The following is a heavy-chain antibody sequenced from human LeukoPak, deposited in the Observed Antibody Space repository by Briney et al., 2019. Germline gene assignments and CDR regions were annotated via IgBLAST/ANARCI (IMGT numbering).Heavy chain of an antibody. J-gene: IGHJ4*02. D-gene: IGHD3-10*01. Sequence: PSETLSLTCTVSGGSNKNYHWSWIRQPPGKGLEWIGYVLYTGSTNYKPSLKSRVTISLDTSKNQFSLRLSSVTAADTPVYYCARHVKYYYFFENWGQGILVTVSS. CDR1: GGSNKNYH. CDR2: VLYTGST. V-gene: IGHV4-59*08. CDR3: ARHVKYYYFFEN.